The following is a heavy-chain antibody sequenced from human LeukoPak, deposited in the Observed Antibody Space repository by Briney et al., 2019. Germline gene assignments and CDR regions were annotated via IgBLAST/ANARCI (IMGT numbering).Heavy chain of an antibody. D-gene: IGHD3-10*01. CDR2: IYHSGGT. J-gene: IGHJ4*02. V-gene: IGHV4-38-2*02. Sequence: SETLSLTCAVSGYSISSGYYWGWIRQPPGKGLEWIGSIYHSGGTYYNPSLKSRVTISVGTSKNQFSLKLSSVTAADTAVYYCARDRIYGSGSDHFDYWGQGTLVTVSS. CDR1: GYSISSGYY. CDR3: ARDRIYGSGSDHFDY.